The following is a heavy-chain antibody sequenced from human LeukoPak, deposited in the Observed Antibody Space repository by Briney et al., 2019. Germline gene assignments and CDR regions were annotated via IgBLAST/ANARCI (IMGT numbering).Heavy chain of an antibody. CDR3: ARPTVTGRRDWFDP. D-gene: IGHD6-19*01. V-gene: IGHV1-2*02. CDR1: GYTFTGYY. Sequence: ASVKVSCKASGYTFTGYYMHWVRQAPGQGLEWMGWINPNSGGTNYVQKFQGRVTMTRDTSISTAYMELSRLRSDDTAVYYCARPTVTGRRDWFDPWGQGTLVTVSS. J-gene: IGHJ5*02. CDR2: INPNSGGT.